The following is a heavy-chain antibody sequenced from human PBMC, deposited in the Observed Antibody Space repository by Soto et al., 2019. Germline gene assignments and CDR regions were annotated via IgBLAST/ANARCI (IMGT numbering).Heavy chain of an antibody. D-gene: IGHD2-21*01. CDR2: INPNGGST. CDR3: ARSLLQGDF. V-gene: IGHV1-46*01. Sequence: QVQLVQSGAEVKKPGASVKISCKASGYTFIHYYIHWVRQAPGQGLEWMAIINPNGGSTNYAQKFQGRVSETSDTSTTTVSMELNSLESDDTAVYFCARSLLQGDFWGQGTLVTVSS. CDR1: GYTFIHYY. J-gene: IGHJ4*02.